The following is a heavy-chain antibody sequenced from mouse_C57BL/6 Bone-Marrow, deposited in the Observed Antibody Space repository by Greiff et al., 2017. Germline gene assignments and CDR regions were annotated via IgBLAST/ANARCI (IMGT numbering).Heavy chain of an antibody. V-gene: IGHV1-18*01. Sequence: EVQLQQSGPELVKPGASVKIPCKASGYTFTDYNMDWVKQSHGKSLEWIGDINPNNGGTIYNQKFKGKATLTVDKSSRTAYMELRSLTSEDTAVYYCARHDYDDLYFDYWGQGTTLTVSS. D-gene: IGHD2-4*01. CDR1: GYTFTDYN. J-gene: IGHJ2*01. CDR2: INPNNGGT. CDR3: ARHDYDDLYFDY.